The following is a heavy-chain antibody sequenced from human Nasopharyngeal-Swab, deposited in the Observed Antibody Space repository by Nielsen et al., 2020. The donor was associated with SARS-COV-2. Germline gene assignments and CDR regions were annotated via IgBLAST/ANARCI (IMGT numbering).Heavy chain of an antibody. CDR3: ARQYRRDGYNGFFDY. J-gene: IGHJ4*02. D-gene: IGHD5-24*01. CDR2: IIPIFGTA. Sequence: SVKVSCKASGGTFSSYAISWVRQAPGQGLEWMGGIIPIFGTANYAQKFQGRVTITADESTSTAYMELSSLRAEDTAVYYCARQYRRDGYNGFFDYWGQGTLVTVSS. V-gene: IGHV1-69*13. CDR1: GGTFSSYA.